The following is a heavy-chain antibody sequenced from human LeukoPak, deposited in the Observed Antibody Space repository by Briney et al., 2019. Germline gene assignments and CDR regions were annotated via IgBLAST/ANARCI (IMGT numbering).Heavy chain of an antibody. J-gene: IGHJ6*02. CDR3: AKPPPVTTPYDYYYGMDV. CDR2: ISGSGGST. V-gene: IGHV3-23*01. CDR1: GFTFSSYA. Sequence: GGSLRLSCAASGFTFSSYAMSWVRQAPGKGLEWVSAISGSGGSTYYADSVKGRFTISRDNSKNTLYLQMNSLRAEDTAVYYCAKPPPVTTPYDYYYGMDVWGQGTTVTVSS. D-gene: IGHD4-17*01.